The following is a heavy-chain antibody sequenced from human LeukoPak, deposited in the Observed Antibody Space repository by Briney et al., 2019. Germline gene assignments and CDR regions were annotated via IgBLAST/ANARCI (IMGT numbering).Heavy chain of an antibody. V-gene: IGHV4-34*01. J-gene: IGHJ5*02. CDR3: ARRYYGSGSYYFHASNWFDP. CDR2: INHSGST. Sequence: SETLSLTCAVYGGSFSGYYWSWIRQPPGKGLEWIGEINHSGSTNYNPSLKSRVTISVDTSKNQFSLKLSSVTAADTAVYYCARRYYGSGSYYFHASNWFDPWAREPWSPSPQ. CDR1: GGSFSGYY. D-gene: IGHD3-10*01.